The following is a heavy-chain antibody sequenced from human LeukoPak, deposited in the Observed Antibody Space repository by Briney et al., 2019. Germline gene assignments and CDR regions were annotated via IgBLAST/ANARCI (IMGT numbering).Heavy chain of an antibody. CDR1: GLTFSSYW. D-gene: IGHD6-19*01. CDR2: IKSDGSST. V-gene: IGHV3-74*01. J-gene: IGHJ4*02. Sequence: PGGSLRLSCAASGLTFSSYWMHWVRQAPGKGLVWVSRIKSDGSSTDYADSVKGRFTLSRDNAKNTLYLQMDSLRAEDTAVYYCARSTGWYYFDYWGQGTLVTVSS. CDR3: ARSTGWYYFDY.